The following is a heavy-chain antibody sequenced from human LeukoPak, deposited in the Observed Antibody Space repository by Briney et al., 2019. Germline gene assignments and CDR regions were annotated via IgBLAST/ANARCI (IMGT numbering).Heavy chain of an antibody. CDR1: GYMFTGYY. D-gene: IGHD6-19*01. CDR3: ARVVAVTGTPVYYMDV. V-gene: IGHV1-2*02. Sequence: ASVKVSCKASGYMFTGYYMHWVRQAPGQGLEWMGWIDPNSGGTNYAQKFQGRVTMTRDTSISTAYMDLNRLRSDDTAVYYCARVVAVTGTPVYYMDVWGKGTTVTVSS. J-gene: IGHJ6*03. CDR2: IDPNSGGT.